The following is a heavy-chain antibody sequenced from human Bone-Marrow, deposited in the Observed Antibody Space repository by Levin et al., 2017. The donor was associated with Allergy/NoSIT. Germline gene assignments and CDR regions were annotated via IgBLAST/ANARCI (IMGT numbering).Heavy chain of an antibody. CDR3: AKDNRPSN. J-gene: IGHJ4*02. CDR2: ISGSGSST. V-gene: IGHV3-23*01. CDR1: GFTFSSYA. Sequence: GGSLRLSCAASGFTFSSYAMSWVRQAPGKGLEWVSAISGSGSSTYYAAPVKDRFTISRDNSKNTLYLQMNSLRAEDAAIFYCAKDNRPSNWGQGTLVTVSS.